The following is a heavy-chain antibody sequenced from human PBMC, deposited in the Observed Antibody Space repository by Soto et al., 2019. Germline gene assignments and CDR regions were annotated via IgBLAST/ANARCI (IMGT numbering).Heavy chain of an antibody. CDR1: GYTFTSYD. V-gene: IGHV1-8*01. CDR2: MNPNSGNT. J-gene: IGHJ3*02. Sequence: ASVKVSCKASGYTFTSYDINWVRQATGQGLEWMGWMNPNSGNTGYAQKFQGRVTMTRNTSISTAYMELSSLRSEDTAVYYCARGFPGLRYFYWLPKLPDAFDIRGQGTMVTL. CDR3: ARGFPGLRYFYWLPKLPDAFDI. D-gene: IGHD3-9*01.